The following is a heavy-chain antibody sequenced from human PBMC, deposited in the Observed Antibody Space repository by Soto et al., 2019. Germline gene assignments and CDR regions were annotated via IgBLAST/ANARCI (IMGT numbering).Heavy chain of an antibody. CDR2: ISFDGDRK. V-gene: IGHV3-30-3*01. D-gene: IGHD5-12*01. J-gene: IGHJ6*02. CDR3: AREDDYNYHYFNYGLDV. Sequence: QAQLVESGGGVVQPGRSLRLSCAASGFNFKIYALHWVRQAPGKGLEWVAVISFDGDRKYYADSVKGRFTISRDNFQNTLYLQMNNLRVEDAALYFCAREDDYNYHYFNYGLDVWGQGTSVTVSS. CDR1: GFNFKIYA.